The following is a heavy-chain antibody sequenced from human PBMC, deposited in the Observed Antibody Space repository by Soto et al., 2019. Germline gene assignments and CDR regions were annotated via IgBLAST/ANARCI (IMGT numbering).Heavy chain of an antibody. D-gene: IGHD2-2*01. CDR3: AKGQHCSSTSCYFYYYGVDV. V-gene: IGHV3-30*18. CDR2: ISYDGSNK. Sequence: QVQLVESGGGVVQPGRSLRLSCAASGSTFSTYGMHWVRQAPGKGLEWVAVISYDGSNKFYADSVKGRLTISRDNSKNTLYLQMNSLRAEDTAVYYCAKGQHCSSTSCYFYYYGVDVWGQGTTVAVSS. CDR1: GSTFSTYG. J-gene: IGHJ6*02.